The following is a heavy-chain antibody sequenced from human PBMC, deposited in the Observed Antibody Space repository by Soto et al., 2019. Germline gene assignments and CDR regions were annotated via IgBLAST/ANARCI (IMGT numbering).Heavy chain of an antibody. D-gene: IGHD3-9*01. CDR3: AGPHSDLLTGYGIGDS. CDR2: ISSSSSYI. V-gene: IGHV3-21*01. Sequence: EVQLVESGGGLVKPGGSLRLSCAASGFTFSSYSMNWVRQAPGKGLEWVSSISSSSSYIYYADSVKGRFTISRDNAKNSLYLQMNSLRAEDTAVYYCAGPHSDLLTGYGIGDSRGQGTLVTVSS. J-gene: IGHJ4*02. CDR1: GFTFSSYS.